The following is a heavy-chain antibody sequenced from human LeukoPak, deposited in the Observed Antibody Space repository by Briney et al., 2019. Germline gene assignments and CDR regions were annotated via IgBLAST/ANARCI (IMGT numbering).Heavy chain of an antibody. J-gene: IGHJ4*02. D-gene: IGHD3-10*01. CDR1: GGSISSSSYY. Sequence: SETLSLTCTVSGGSISSSSYYWGWIRQPPGEGLEWIGSIYYSGSTYYNASLKSRVTISVDTSKNQFSLKLSSVTAADTAIYYCARRPGYCYGSGSYYNTYYYFDYWGQGTLVTVSS. CDR3: ARRPGYCYGSGSYYNTYYYFDY. V-gene: IGHV4-39*01. CDR2: IYYSGST.